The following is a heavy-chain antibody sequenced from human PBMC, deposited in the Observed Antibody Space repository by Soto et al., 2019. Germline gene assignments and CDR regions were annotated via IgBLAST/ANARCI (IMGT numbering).Heavy chain of an antibody. V-gene: IGHV5-10-1*01. D-gene: IGHD2-21*02. J-gene: IGHJ6*02. CDR1: GYSFTSYW. CDR2: IDPSDSYT. CDR3: ARDGRVVTAIYYYGMDV. Sequence: GESLKISCKGSGYSFTSYWISWLRQMPVKGLEWIGMIDPSDSYTNYSPSFQGHVTISADKSISTAYLQMNSLRAEDTAVYYCARDGRVVTAIYYYGMDVWGQGTTVTVSS.